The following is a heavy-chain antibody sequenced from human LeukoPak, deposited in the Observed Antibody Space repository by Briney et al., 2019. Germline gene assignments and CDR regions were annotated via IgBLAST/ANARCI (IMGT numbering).Heavy chain of an antibody. D-gene: IGHD3-22*01. Sequence: SETLSLTCTVSGGSMSSYYWNWVRQPPGKGLEYIGHIYYSGSTNYNPSLKSRVTISVDTSKNQFSLKLSSVTAADTAVYYCARNDYYDSSLFDYWGQGTLVTVSS. J-gene: IGHJ4*02. CDR3: ARNDYYDSSLFDY. V-gene: IGHV4-59*08. CDR1: GGSMSSYY. CDR2: IYYSGST.